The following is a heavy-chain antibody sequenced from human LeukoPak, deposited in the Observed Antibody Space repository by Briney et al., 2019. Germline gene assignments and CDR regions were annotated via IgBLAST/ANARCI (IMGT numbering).Heavy chain of an antibody. V-gene: IGHV4-59*01. CDR3: ARVSPDTATDYGWFDP. CDR1: GGSINSYY. D-gene: IGHD5-18*01. Sequence: KASETLSLTCTVSGGSINSYYRSWIRQPPGKGLECIGHIYYTGSTYYKPSLESRVTISVDTAKNHFSLKLRSVTAANTAVYYCARVSPDTATDYGWFDPWGQGSLVTVSS. CDR2: IYYTGST. J-gene: IGHJ5*02.